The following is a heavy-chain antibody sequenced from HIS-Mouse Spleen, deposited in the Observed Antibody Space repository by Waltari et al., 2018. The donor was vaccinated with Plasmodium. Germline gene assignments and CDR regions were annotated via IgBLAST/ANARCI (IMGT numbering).Heavy chain of an antibody. Sequence: QVQLVQSGAEVKKPGASVKVSCKASGYTFTGYHLHWVRQAPGPGLEWMGWINPNSGGTNYAQKFQGRVTMTRDTSISTAYMELSRLRSDDTAVYYCARVLGYKAAAGTFVEYFQHWGQGTLVTVSS. V-gene: IGHV1-2*02. J-gene: IGHJ1*01. CDR3: ARVLGYKAAAGTFVEYFQH. D-gene: IGHD6-13*01. CDR2: INPNSGGT. CDR1: GYTFTGYH.